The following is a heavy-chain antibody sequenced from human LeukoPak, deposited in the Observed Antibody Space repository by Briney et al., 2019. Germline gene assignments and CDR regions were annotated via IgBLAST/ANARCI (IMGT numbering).Heavy chain of an antibody. CDR2: ISSNGADT. D-gene: IGHD1-14*01. CDR1: RFALSTYA. CDR3: ANYRKPQGLDY. Sequence: PPGGSLRLSCAVSRFALSTYAMTWVRQAPGQGLEYVSTISSNGADTYYADSVKGRFTISRDNSKNTLYLQMTSLRVEDTAVYYCANYRKPQGLDYWGQGTLVTVSS. J-gene: IGHJ4*02. V-gene: IGHV3-23*01.